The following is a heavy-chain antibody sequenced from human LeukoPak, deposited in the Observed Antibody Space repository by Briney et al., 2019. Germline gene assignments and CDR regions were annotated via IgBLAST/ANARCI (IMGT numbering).Heavy chain of an antibody. Sequence: GESLKISCQGSGYSFTSYWIGWVRQMPGKGLEWMGNIYPGESDTRYSPSFQGQVTISADKSISTAYLQWSSLKASDTALYYCARRQYGSSGTIDYCGQGTLVTVSS. CDR1: GYSFTSYW. CDR2: IYPGESDT. CDR3: ARRQYGSSGTIDY. V-gene: IGHV5-51*01. J-gene: IGHJ4*02. D-gene: IGHD6-13*01.